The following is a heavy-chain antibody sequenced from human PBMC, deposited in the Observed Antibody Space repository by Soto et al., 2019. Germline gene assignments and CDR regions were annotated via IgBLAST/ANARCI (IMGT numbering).Heavy chain of an antibody. D-gene: IGHD6-13*01. J-gene: IGHJ5*02. Sequence: SETLSLTCTVSGGSISSDSSYWSWIRQRPGMGLEWIGYIFYSGAFYYTPSLRGRVMILADTSKNHFTLRLSSVTAADTAVYYCARVERQLAHPNWFDPWGQGTLVTVSS. CDR2: IFYSGAF. CDR3: ARVERQLAHPNWFDP. V-gene: IGHV4-31*03. CDR1: GGSISSDSSY.